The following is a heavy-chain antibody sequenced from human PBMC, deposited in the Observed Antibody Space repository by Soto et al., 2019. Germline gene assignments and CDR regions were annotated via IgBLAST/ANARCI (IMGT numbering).Heavy chain of an antibody. CDR2: IDWDDDK. J-gene: IGHJ4*02. V-gene: IGHV2-70*11. CDR1: GFSLSTSGMC. D-gene: IGHD1-7*01. Sequence: SGPTLVNPTQTLTLTCTFSGFSLSTSGMCVSWIRQPPGKALEWLARIDWDDDKYYSTSLKTRLTISKDTSKNQVVLTMTNMDPVDTATFYCARIRLGITGTFYFDYWGQGTLVTVSS. CDR3: ARIRLGITGTFYFDY.